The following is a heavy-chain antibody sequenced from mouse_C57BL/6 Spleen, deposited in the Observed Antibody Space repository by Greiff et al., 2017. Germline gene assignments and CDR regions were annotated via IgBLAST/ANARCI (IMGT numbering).Heavy chain of an antibody. CDR1: GYTFTSYW. D-gene: IGHD4-1*01. CDR2: IDPSDSET. J-gene: IGHJ3*01. V-gene: IGHV1-52*01. CDR3: ARSTGTGFAY. Sequence: QVHVKQPGAELVRPGSSVKLSCKASGYTFTSYWMHWVKQRPIQGLEWIGNIDPSDSETHYNQKFKDKATLTVDKSSSTAYMQLSILTSEDSAVYCCARSTGTGFAYWGQGTLVTVSA.